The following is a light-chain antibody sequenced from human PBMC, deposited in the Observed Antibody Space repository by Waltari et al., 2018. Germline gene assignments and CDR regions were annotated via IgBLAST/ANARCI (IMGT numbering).Light chain of an antibody. V-gene: IGLV2-14*03. CDR2: DVS. CDR3: ASYTSANTVL. CDR1: RSDIGYYNF. Sequence: QSGLTQPASVSRSPGPSITLPCTGTRSDIGYYNFVSWYQQHPGKAPKLVIFDVSRWPSGVSHRFSGSKSGNTASLTISGLQAEDEAAYYCASYTSANTVLFGGGTKVTVL. J-gene: IGLJ2*01.